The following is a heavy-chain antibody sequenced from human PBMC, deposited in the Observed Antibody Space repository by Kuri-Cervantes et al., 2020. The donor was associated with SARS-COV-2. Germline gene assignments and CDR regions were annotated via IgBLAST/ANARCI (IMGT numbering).Heavy chain of an antibody. CDR3: ARGKSSGYYEPALYFDY. J-gene: IGHJ4*02. CDR2: ISSSSSYI. CDR1: GFTFSSYA. Sequence: GESLKISCAASGFTFSSYAMSWVRQAPGKGLEWVSSISSSSSYIYYADSVKGRFTISRDNAKNSLYLQMNSLRAEDTAVYYCARGKSSGYYEPALYFDYWGQGTLVTVSS. V-gene: IGHV3-21*01. D-gene: IGHD3-22*01.